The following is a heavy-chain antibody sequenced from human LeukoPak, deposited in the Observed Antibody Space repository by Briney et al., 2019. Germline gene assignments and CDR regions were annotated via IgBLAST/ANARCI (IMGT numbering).Heavy chain of an antibody. J-gene: IGHJ5*02. D-gene: IGHD4-17*01. CDR2: IRADGSNK. Sequence: GGSLRLSCAASGFTFSSYGMHWVRQAPGKGLEWVAFIRADGSNKYYADSVKGRFTISRNNSKNTLYLQMNSLRAEDTAVYCCAKVPDPYGDYAVFDPWGQGTLVTVSS. V-gene: IGHV3-30*02. CDR1: GFTFSSYG. CDR3: AKVPDPYGDYAVFDP.